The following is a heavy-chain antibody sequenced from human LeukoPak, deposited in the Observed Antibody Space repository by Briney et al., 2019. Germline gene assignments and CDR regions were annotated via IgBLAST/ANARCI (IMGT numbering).Heavy chain of an antibody. CDR1: GGPISSGGYY. CDR2: IYDSGSS. V-gene: IGHV4-31*03. D-gene: IGHD5-24*01. J-gene: IGHJ4*02. Sequence: PSQTLSLTCTVSGGPISSGGYYWSWIRQHPGKGLEWIGYIYDSGSSYYNPSLKSRVTISVDTSKNQFSLKLTSVTAADTAVYYCARGEMATTYYFDYWGQGTLVTVSS. CDR3: ARGEMATTYYFDY.